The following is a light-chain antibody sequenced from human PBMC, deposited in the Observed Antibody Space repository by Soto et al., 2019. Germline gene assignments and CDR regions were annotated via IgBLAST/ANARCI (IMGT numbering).Light chain of an antibody. Sequence: QSALTQPASVSGSPGQSITISCTGTSSDVGGYEFVSWYQQHPGKAPKLMIYEVSNRPSGVSNRFSGSKSGNTASLTISGLQAEDEADYYCSSFRSGRTLFGTGTKVTVL. CDR1: SSDVGGYEF. J-gene: IGLJ1*01. CDR2: EVS. V-gene: IGLV2-14*01. CDR3: SSFRSGRTL.